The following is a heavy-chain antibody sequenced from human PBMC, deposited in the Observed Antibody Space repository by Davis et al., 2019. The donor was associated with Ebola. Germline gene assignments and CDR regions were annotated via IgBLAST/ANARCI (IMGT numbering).Heavy chain of an antibody. D-gene: IGHD6-19*01. CDR3: ARSRIAGAGWFDP. CDR1: GYIFTGNY. CDR2: INPNSGGT. V-gene: IGHV1-2*02. J-gene: IGHJ5*02. Sequence: ASVKVSCKASGYIFTGNYMHWVRQAPGQGLEWMGWINPNSGGTNYAQKFQGRVTMTRDTSISTAYMELSRLRSDDTAVYYCARSRIAGAGWFDPWGQGTLVTVSS.